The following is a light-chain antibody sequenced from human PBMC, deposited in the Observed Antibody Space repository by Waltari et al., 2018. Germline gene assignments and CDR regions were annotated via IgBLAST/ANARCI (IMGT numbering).Light chain of an antibody. CDR2: SDY. CDR1: RSNIGDFS. V-gene: IGLV1-44*01. CDR3: AAWDDSLSGVV. Sequence: QPVLTQPPSVSGTPGQRVTISCSGSRSNIGDFSVNWYQHLPGSAPRLLIYSDYQRPSGVPDRFSGSKSGTSASLFVSGLQSDDEADYYCAAWDDSLSGVVFGGGTKLTVL. J-gene: IGLJ2*01.